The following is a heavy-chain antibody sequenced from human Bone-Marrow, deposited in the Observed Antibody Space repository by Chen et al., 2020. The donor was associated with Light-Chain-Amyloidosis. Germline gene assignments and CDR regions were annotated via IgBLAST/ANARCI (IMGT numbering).Heavy chain of an antibody. J-gene: IGHJ3*02. CDR2: ISAYNGNT. D-gene: IGHD2-2*01. CDR3: ASRAQYCSSTSCYDI. V-gene: IGHV1-18*01. Sequence: QVQLVQSGAEVKKPGASVKVSCKASGNTFTSYGISWVRQAPGQVLEWMGWISAYNGNTKYAQKLQGRVTMTTDTSTSTAYMALRSLRSDDTAVYYCASRAQYCSSTSCYDIWGQGTMVTVSS. CDR1: GNTFTSYG.